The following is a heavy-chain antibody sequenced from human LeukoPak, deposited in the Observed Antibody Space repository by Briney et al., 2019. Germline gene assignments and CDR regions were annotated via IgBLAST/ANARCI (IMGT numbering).Heavy chain of an antibody. CDR1: RFTFSSYW. D-gene: IGHD6-13*01. CDR2: IKRDGSEK. Sequence: GGSLRLSCAASRFTFSSYWMTWVRQTPGKGLEWVANIKRDGSEKYYVDSVKGRFTISRDNAKDSLFLQMNSLRVEDTAVYYCARGRQVAAGGDGNWGQGTLVTVSS. V-gene: IGHV3-7*03. CDR3: ARGRQVAAGGDGN. J-gene: IGHJ4*02.